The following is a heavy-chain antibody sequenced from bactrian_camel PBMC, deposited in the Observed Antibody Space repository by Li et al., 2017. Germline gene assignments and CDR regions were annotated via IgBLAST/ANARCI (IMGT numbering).Heavy chain of an antibody. Sequence: HVQLVESGGGLVQPGGSLRLSCAASGFTFSSAPMSWVRQAPGKGLEWVSSIYLGGGSTYYEDSVEGRLTISQDDVRNAVYLEMNGLKPEDSGTYYCAALVCDSVGLAPGWLPLGYWGQGTQVTVS. CDR2: IYLGGGST. CDR1: GFTFSSAP. J-gene: IGHJ4*01. V-gene: IGHV3S7*01. CDR3: AALVCDSVGLAPGWLPLGY. D-gene: IGHD1*01.